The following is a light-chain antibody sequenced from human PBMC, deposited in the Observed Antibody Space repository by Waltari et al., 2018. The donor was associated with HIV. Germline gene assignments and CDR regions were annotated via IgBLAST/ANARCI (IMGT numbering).Light chain of an antibody. CDR1: SSHIGNTY. V-gene: IGLV1-47*01. J-gene: IGLJ3*02. CDR2: RSN. Sequence: QSVLTQPASASGTPGQRVTFSCSGSSSHIGNTYVYWYQQLPGTAPKVLIYRSNQRPSGVPDRFSGSKSGTSASLAISGLRSEDEADYYCAAWDDSLSGPVFGGGTKVTVL. CDR3: AAWDDSLSGPV.